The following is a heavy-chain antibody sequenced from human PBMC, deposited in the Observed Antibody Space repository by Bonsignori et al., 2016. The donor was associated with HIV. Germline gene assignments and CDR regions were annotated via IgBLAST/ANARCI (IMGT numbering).Heavy chain of an antibody. J-gene: IGHJ5*02. CDR1: GGSISSGSYY. V-gene: IGHV4-61*02. D-gene: IGHD6-6*01. Sequence: LRLSCTVSGGSISSGSYYWSWIRQPAGKGLEWIGRIYTSGGTNYNPSLKSRVTISVDTSKNQFSLKLSSVTAADTAVYYCARDGGDSSSPGWFDPWGQGTLVTVSS. CDR2: IYTSGGT. CDR3: ARDGGDSSSPGWFDP.